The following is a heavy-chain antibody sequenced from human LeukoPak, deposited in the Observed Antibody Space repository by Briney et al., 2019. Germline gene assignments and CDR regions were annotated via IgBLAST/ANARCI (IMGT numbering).Heavy chain of an antibody. J-gene: IGHJ3*02. Sequence: GKSLRLSCAASGFTFSSDAMHWVRQAPGKGLEWVAFISYDGSHKYYADSVKGRFTISRDNSKNTLYLQMNSLRAEDTAVYYCARDPLRAVAGTDDAFDIWGQGTMVTVSS. CDR2: ISYDGSHK. CDR3: ARDPLRAVAGTDDAFDI. D-gene: IGHD6-19*01. CDR1: GFTFSSDA. V-gene: IGHV3-30*03.